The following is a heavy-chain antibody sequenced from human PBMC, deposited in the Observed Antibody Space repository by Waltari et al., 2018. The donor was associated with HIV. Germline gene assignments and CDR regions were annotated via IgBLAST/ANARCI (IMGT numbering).Heavy chain of an antibody. J-gene: IGHJ4*02. CDR1: GFTFRRYG. D-gene: IGHD5-18*01. Sequence: QVQLVESGGGVVEPGGSLRLTCATAGFTFRRYGIHWVRQAPGKGLEWVAVIWYDGTDEYYVDSVKGRFTISRDNSKNTVYLQMSSLRAEDTGVYFCARERGYTSPFDYWGQGTLVTVSS. V-gene: IGHV3-33*01. CDR3: ARERGYTSPFDY. CDR2: IWYDGTDE.